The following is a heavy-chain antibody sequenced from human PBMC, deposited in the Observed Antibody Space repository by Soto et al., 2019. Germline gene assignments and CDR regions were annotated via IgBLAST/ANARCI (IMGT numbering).Heavy chain of an antibody. Sequence: VASVKVSCKASGYTFTSYGISWVRQAPGQGLEWMGWISAYNGNTNYAQKLQGRVTMTTDTSTSTAYMELRSLRSDDTAVYYCARDGKDVLRYFDWLLFVRSDYWGQGTLVTVPS. J-gene: IGHJ4*02. CDR2: ISAYNGNT. CDR3: ARDGKDVLRYFDWLLFVRSDY. CDR1: GYTFTSYG. V-gene: IGHV1-18*01. D-gene: IGHD3-9*01.